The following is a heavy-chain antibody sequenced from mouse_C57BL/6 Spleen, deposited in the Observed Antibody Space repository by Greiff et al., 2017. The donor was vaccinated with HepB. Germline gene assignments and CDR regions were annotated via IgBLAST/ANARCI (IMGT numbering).Heavy chain of an antibody. CDR1: GFTFSDYG. V-gene: IGHV5-17*01. CDR3: ARQSLGPDWYFDV. Sequence: EVQLVESGGGLVKPGGSLKLSCAASGFTFSDYGMHWVRQAPEKGLEWVAYISSGSSTIYYADTVKGRVTITRDNAKNTVFLQMTSLRSEDTAVYYCARQSLGPDWYFDVWGTGTTVTVSS. CDR2: ISSGSSTI. D-gene: IGHD4-1*01. J-gene: IGHJ1*03.